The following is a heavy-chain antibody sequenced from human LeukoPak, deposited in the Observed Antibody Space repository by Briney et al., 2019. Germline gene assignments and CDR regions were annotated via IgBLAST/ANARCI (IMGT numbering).Heavy chain of an antibody. Sequence: SETLSLTCAVYGGSFSGYYWSWLRQPPGKGLEWIGEINHSGSTNYNPSLKSRVTISVDASKNQFSLKLSSVTAADTAVYYCASRKRWLQGIDYWGQGTLVTVSS. CDR2: INHSGST. CDR3: ASRKRWLQGIDY. J-gene: IGHJ4*02. V-gene: IGHV4-34*01. D-gene: IGHD5-24*01. CDR1: GGSFSGYY.